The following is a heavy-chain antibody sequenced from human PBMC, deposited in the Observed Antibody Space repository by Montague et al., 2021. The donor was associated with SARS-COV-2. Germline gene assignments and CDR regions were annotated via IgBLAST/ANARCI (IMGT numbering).Heavy chain of an antibody. Sequence: SETLSLTCNVSGASISRSDYYWAWIRQPPGKGLGLIGSIHYIRNTYYNPSLESRVTISVDTSENQFSLKLRSVIAADTAVHYCARLLPDGTVVATDIPFDSWGQGTLVTVSS. CDR2: IHYIRNT. V-gene: IGHV4-39*01. CDR3: ARLLPDGTVVATDIPFDS. D-gene: IGHD2-21*02. J-gene: IGHJ4*02. CDR1: GASISRSDYY.